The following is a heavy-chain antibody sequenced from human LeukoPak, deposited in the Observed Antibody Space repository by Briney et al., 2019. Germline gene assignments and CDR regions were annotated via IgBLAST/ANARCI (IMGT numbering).Heavy chain of an antibody. CDR3: ARVLGIRAESSDAFDI. J-gene: IGHJ3*02. CDR2: IYSSGST. Sequence: PGGSLRLSCAASGFIVSSNYMNWVRQAPGKGLEWVSVIYSSGSTYYADSVKGRFTISRDNSKNTLYLQMNSLRADDTAVYYCARVLGIRAESSDAFDIWGQGAMVTVSS. V-gene: IGHV3-53*01. D-gene: IGHD3-16*01. CDR1: GFIVSSNY.